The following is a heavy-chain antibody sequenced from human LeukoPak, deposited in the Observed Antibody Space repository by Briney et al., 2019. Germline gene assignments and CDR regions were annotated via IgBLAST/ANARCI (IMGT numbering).Heavy chain of an antibody. CDR3: ARDDPRWGTSGDY. CDR2: ISSSSTYI. CDR1: GFTFSAYT. V-gene: IGHV3-21*01. D-gene: IGHD7-27*01. J-gene: IGHJ4*02. Sequence: GSLRLSCVASGFTFSAYTMNRVRQAPGKGLEWVSFISSSSTYIYYADSLKGRFTISRDNAKNSLYLQMNSLRAEDTAVYYCARDDPRWGTSGDYWGQGTLVTVSS.